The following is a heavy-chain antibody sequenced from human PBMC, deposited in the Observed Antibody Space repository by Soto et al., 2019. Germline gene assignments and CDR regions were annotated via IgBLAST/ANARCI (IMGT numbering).Heavy chain of an antibody. Sequence: GGSLRLSCAASGFTFSSYAMSWVRQAPGKGLEWVSAISGSGGSTYYADSVKGRFTISRDNSKNTLYLQMNSLRAEDTAVYYCAKGPNYGDYVGNFDYWGQGTLVTVSS. J-gene: IGHJ4*02. CDR3: AKGPNYGDYVGNFDY. D-gene: IGHD4-17*01. CDR1: GFTFSSYA. V-gene: IGHV3-23*01. CDR2: ISGSGGST.